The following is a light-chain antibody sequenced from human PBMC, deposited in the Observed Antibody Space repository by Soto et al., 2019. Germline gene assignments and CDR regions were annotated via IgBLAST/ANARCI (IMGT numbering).Light chain of an antibody. V-gene: IGLV1-44*01. CDR3: AAWDDSLNAYF. J-gene: IGLJ1*01. Sequence: QSVLTQPPSASETPGQRVTISCSGSRSNIGSNSVNWYQQLPGTAPKLLIYIDNQRPSGVPDRFSGSKSGTSASLAISGLQSEDEADYYCAAWDDSLNAYFFGPGTKVTVL. CDR1: RSNIGSNS. CDR2: IDN.